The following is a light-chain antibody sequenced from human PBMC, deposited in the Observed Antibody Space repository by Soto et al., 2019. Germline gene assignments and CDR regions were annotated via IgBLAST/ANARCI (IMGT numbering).Light chain of an antibody. V-gene: IGKV3-11*01. CDR1: QSVGSY. Sequence: ETVLTQSPATLSLSPGERATLSCRASQSVGSYLAWYQQTPGQAPRLLIYDASNRATGIPARFTGSGSGTDFTLTISSLEPEDFSVYYCQQRSNWPPVITFGQGRRLEI. CDR2: DAS. CDR3: QQRSNWPPVIT. J-gene: IGKJ5*01.